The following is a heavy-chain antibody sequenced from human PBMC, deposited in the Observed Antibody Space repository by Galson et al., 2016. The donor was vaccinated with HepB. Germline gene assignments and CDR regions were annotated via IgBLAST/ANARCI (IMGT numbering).Heavy chain of an antibody. V-gene: IGHV3-30*03. J-gene: IGHJ4*02. Sequence: LRLSCAVSGFTFSRYGMYWVRQAPAKGLEWVALISYDGSNKYYADSVKGRFTISRDNAKNSLYLQMSSLRAEDTAVYFCARDGSIFDYWGQGTLVTVSS. CDR2: ISYDGSNK. CDR1: GFTFSRYG. CDR3: ARDGSIFDY. D-gene: IGHD2/OR15-2a*01.